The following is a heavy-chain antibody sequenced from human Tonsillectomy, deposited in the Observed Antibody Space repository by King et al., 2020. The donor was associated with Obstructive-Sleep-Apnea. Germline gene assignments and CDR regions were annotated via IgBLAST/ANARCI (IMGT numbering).Heavy chain of an antibody. CDR2: ISSSSSHT. J-gene: IGHJ4*02. D-gene: IGHD1-26*01. CDR1: GFTFGDYY. Sequence: VQLVESGGGLVKPGGSLRLSCAASGFTFGDYYMSWIRQAPGKGLEWVSYISSSSSHTAYADSVKGRFTISRDNAKSSFYLQMNSLRAEDTAVYYCAGDRGVGASGYDFWGQGTLVTVSS. V-gene: IGHV3-11*06. CDR3: AGDRGVGASGYDF.